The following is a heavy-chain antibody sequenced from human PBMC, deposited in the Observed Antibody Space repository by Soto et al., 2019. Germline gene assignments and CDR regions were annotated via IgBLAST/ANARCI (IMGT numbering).Heavy chain of an antibody. J-gene: IGHJ5*02. CDR2: IYYSGST. CDR1: GGSISSGGYY. CDR3: ARRGYSSWYVWFDP. Sequence: SETLSLTCTVSGGSISSGGYYWSWIRQHPGKGLEWIGYIYYSGSTYYNPSLKSRVTISVDTSKNQFSLKLSSVTAADTAVYYCARRGYSSWYVWFDPWGQGTLVTVSS. D-gene: IGHD6-13*01. V-gene: IGHV4-31*03.